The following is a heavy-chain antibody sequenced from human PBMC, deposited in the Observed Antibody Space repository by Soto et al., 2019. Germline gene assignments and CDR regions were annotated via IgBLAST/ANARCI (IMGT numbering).Heavy chain of an antibody. V-gene: IGHV2-5*02. CDR1: GFSLSTSGMC. J-gene: IGHJ4*02. Sequence: SGPTLVNPTQTLTLTCTFSGFSLSTSGMCVSWIRQPPGKALEWLGVIYWDDDKRYSPSLKSRLTVTKDTSKNQVVLIMTNMDLVDTATYYGAHRPSYGSGLAYWGQGTLVTVSS. CDR2: IYWDDDK. D-gene: IGHD3-10*01. CDR3: AHRPSYGSGLAY.